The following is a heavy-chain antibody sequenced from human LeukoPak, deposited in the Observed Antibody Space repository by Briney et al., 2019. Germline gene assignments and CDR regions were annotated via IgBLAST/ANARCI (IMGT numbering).Heavy chain of an antibody. CDR3: ARQTGSGLFTLP. J-gene: IGHJ4*02. V-gene: IGHV4-39*01. D-gene: IGHD3-10*01. Sequence: PSETLSLTCTVSGGSISSSSYYWGWIRQPPGKGLEWIGSIYYSGSTYYNASLKSRVTISVDTAKNQFSLKLTSVTAADTAVYYCARQTGSGLFTLPGGQGTLVTVSS. CDR1: GGSISSSSYY. CDR2: IYYSGST.